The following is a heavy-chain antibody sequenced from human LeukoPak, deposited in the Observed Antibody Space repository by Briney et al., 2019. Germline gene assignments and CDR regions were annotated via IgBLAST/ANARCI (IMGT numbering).Heavy chain of an antibody. CDR2: MNPNSGNT. V-gene: IGHV1-8*03. CDR3: AISLTGYSYGLDY. CDR1: GYTFTSYD. Sequence: ASVKGSCKASGYTFTSYDINWVRQATGQGLEWMGWMNPNSGNTGYAQKIQGRVTITRNTSISTAYMELSSRRSEDTAVYYCAISLTGYSYGLDYWGQGTLVTVSS. D-gene: IGHD5-18*01. J-gene: IGHJ4*02.